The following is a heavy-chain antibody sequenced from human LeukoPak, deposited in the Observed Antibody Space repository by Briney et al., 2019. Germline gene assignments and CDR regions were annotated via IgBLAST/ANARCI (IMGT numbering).Heavy chain of an antibody. D-gene: IGHD4-17*01. V-gene: IGHV1-18*01. Sequence: VASVKVSCKASGYTFTSYGISWLRQAPGQGLEWMGWISAYNGNTNYAQKLQGRVTMTTDTSTSTAYMELRSLRSDDTAVYYCARDDYGAPCNYWGQGTLVTVSS. CDR1: GYTFTSYG. CDR2: ISAYNGNT. J-gene: IGHJ4*02. CDR3: ARDDYGAPCNY.